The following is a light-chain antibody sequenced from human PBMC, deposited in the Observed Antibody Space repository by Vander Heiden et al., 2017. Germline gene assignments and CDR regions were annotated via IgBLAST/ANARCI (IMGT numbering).Light chain of an antibody. CDR1: SSNIGSNT. Sequence: QSVLTQPPSASGTPGPRVTISCSGSSSNIGSNTVNWYQQLPGTAPKLLIYSNNQRPSGVPDRFSGSKSGTSASLAISGLQAEEEADYYCAAWDDSLNGWVFGGGTKLTVL. CDR2: SNN. J-gene: IGLJ3*02. V-gene: IGLV1-44*01. CDR3: AAWDDSLNGWV.